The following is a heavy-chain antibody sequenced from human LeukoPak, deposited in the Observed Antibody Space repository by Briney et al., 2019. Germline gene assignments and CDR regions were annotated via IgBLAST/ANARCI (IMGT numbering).Heavy chain of an antibody. CDR3: AKVDFNTDH. Sequence: GGSLRLSCAASGFTFSNYGMHWVRQAPGKGLEWVAFIRYDGSDKYYADSVKGRITISRDNSKNTLYLQMNSLRAEDTGVYYCAKVDFNTDHWGQGTLVIVSS. CDR2: IRYDGSDK. D-gene: IGHD3-3*01. J-gene: IGHJ4*02. V-gene: IGHV3-30*02. CDR1: GFTFSNYG.